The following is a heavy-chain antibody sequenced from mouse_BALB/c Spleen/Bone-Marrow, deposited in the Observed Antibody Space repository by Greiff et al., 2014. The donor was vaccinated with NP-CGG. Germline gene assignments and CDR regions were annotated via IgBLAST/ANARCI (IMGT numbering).Heavy chain of an antibody. D-gene: IGHD2-12*01. CDR1: GFTFSSYG. CDR2: INSGGTNT. Sequence: EVHLVESGGDLAYPGGSLKLSCAASGFTFSSYGMSWVRQTPDTRLEWVATINSGGTNTYYPDSMKGRFTISRDNAKNTLHLQMSSLRSEDTAMYYCTRRGIYDERTAMDYWGRGTSVTVSS. V-gene: IGHV5-6*01. CDR3: TRRGIYDERTAMDY. J-gene: IGHJ4*01.